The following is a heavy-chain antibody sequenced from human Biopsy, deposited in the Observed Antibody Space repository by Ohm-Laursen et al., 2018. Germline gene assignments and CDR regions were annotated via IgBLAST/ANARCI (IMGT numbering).Heavy chain of an antibody. V-gene: IGHV1-2*02. J-gene: IGHJ4*02. D-gene: IGHD2-8*01. Sequence: ATVKISCKASSYTFTDYNIHWMRQAPGQGLEWLGYINCKTGATNYAQKFQGTATMTRDTSISTAYLALGSLRSADTAIYYCAGEPPNGQKHFDYWGQGSLVTVSS. CDR1: SYTFTDYN. CDR3: AGEPPNGQKHFDY. CDR2: INCKTGAT.